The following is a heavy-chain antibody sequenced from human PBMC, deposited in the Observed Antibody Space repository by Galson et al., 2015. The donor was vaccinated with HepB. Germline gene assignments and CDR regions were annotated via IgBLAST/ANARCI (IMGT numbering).Heavy chain of an antibody. CDR2: MYYSGST. Sequence: WIRQPPGKGLEWIGYMYYSGSTGYNPSLKSRVTVSVDTSKNQFSLKLTSVTAADTAVYYCARGAVPGTYYYAMDVWGQGTTVTVSS. CDR3: ARGAVPGTYYYAMDV. D-gene: IGHD6-19*01. V-gene: IGHV4-59*08. J-gene: IGHJ6*02.